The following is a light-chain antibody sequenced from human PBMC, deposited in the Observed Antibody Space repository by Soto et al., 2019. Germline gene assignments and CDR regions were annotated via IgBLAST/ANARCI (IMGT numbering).Light chain of an antibody. J-gene: IGKJ1*01. CDR3: QQYGSSPWT. V-gene: IGKV3-20*01. Sequence: EIVLTQSPGTLSLSPGERATLSCRASQSVSSSYLASYQQKPGQAPRLLIYGASSRATGIPDRFSGSGSATDFTLTISRLEPEDFAVYYCQQYGSSPWTFGQGTKVEIK. CDR1: QSVSSSY. CDR2: GAS.